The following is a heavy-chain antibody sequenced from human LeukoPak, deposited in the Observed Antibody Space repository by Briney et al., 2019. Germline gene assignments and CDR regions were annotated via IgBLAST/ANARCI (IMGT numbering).Heavy chain of an antibody. CDR1: GFTFSSYG. Sequence: GGSLRLSCAASGFTFSSYGMSWVRQAPGKGLEWVSAISGSGGSTYYADSVKGRFTISRDNSKNTLYLQMNNLRAEDTAVYYCARDHPTRVSAFDIWGQGTMVTVSS. CDR3: ARDHPTRVSAFDI. J-gene: IGHJ3*02. CDR2: ISGSGGST. V-gene: IGHV3-23*01.